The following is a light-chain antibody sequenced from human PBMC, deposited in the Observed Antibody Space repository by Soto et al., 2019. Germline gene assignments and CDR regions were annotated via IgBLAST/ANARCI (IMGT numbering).Light chain of an antibody. CDR1: QNVNYN. CDR2: DAS. V-gene: IGKV3-15*01. J-gene: IGKJ1*01. CDR3: QQYNNWPRT. Sequence: IVMTQSPATLSVSPGERAALSCRASQNVNYNLAWYQQKPGQAPRLLIHDASVRATAIPARFSGSGSGTDFTLTISSLQSEDFAVYYCQQYNNWPRTFGQGTKVEIK.